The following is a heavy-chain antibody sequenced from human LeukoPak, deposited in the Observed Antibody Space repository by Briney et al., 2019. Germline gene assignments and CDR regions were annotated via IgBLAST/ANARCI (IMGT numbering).Heavy chain of an antibody. CDR3: AKDRGTMVRGVLYYFDY. CDR1: GFTFSSYS. V-gene: IGHV3-30*18. Sequence: PGGSLRLSCAASGFTFSSYSMNWVRQAPGKGLEWVAVISYDGSNKYYADSVKGRFTISRDNSKNTLYLQMNSLRAEDTAVYYCAKDRGTMVRGVLYYFDYWGQGTLVTVSS. CDR2: ISYDGSNK. D-gene: IGHD3-10*01. J-gene: IGHJ4*02.